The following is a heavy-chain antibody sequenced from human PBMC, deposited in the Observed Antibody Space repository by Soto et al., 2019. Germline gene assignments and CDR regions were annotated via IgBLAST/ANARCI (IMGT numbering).Heavy chain of an antibody. CDR1: GFTFNNYA. Sequence: EVQLLESGGGLVQPGGSMTVSCAASGFTFNNYAMTWVRQAPGKGLVWLSTIGGSGGTTFYADSVKGRFTISRDNSKNTLYXQXNSLSVDDTAVYYCAKMSLSWYFDLWGRGTLVTVSS. CDR2: IGGSGGTT. J-gene: IGHJ2*01. CDR3: AKMSLSWYFDL. D-gene: IGHD2-8*01. V-gene: IGHV3-23*01.